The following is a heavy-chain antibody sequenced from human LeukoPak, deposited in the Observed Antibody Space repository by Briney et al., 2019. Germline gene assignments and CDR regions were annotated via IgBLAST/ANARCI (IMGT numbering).Heavy chain of an antibody. V-gene: IGHV3-30-3*01. CDR3: ALGGGYSYGYSDY. CDR2: ISYDGSNK. Sequence: PGGSLRLSCAASGFTFSSYAMHWVRQAPGKGLEWVAVISYDGSNKYYADSVKGRFTISRDNSKNTLYLQMNSLRAEDTAVYYCALGGGYSYGYSDYWGQGTLVTVSS. J-gene: IGHJ4*02. CDR1: GFTFSSYA. D-gene: IGHD5-18*01.